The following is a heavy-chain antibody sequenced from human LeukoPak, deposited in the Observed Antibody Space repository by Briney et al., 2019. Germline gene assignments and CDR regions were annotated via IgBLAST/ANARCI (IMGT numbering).Heavy chain of an antibody. D-gene: IGHD6-13*01. CDR2: IYTSGST. V-gene: IGHV4-61*02. CDR1: GGSISSGSYY. CDR3: ARDIELGHFDY. Sequence: SETLSLTCTVSGGSISSGSYYWSWIRQPAGKGLEWIGRIYTSGSTNYNRSLKSRVTISVDTSKNQFSLKLSSVTAADTAVYYCARDIELGHFDYWGQGTLVTVSS. J-gene: IGHJ4*02.